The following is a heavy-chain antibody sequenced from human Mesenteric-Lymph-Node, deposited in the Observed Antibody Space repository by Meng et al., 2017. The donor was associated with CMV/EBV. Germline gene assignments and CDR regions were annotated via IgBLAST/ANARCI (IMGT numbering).Heavy chain of an antibody. CDR2: INHSGST. CDR3: ARRQTFWSGALLPNWFDP. D-gene: IGHD3-3*01. V-gene: IGHV4-34*01. J-gene: IGHJ5*02. CDR1: GGSFNAYY. Sequence: SETLSLTCAVYGGSFNAYYWSWIRQPPGKGLEWIGEINHSGSTNYNPSLKSRVTISADTSKNQFSLKLSSVSAADTAVYYCARRQTFWSGALLPNWFDPWGQGTLVTVSS.